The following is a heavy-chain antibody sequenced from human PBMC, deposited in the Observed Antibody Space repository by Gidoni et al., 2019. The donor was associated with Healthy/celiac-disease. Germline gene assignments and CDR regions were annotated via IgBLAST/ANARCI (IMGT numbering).Heavy chain of an antibody. CDR1: GFPFSDYY. J-gene: IGHJ4*02. D-gene: IGHD3-3*01. V-gene: IGHV3-11*06. CDR3: ARSTLTIFGVAPSDY. Sequence: QVQLVESGGGLVKPGGSLRLSCAASGFPFSDYYMSWIRQAPGKGLGCVSYISSSSSYTNYADSVKGRFTISRDNAKNSLYLQLNSLRAEDTAVYYCARSTLTIFGVAPSDYWGQGTLVTVSS. CDR2: ISSSSSYT.